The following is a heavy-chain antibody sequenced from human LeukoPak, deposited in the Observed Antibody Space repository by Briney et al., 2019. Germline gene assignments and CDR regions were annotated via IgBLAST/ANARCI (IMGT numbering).Heavy chain of an antibody. Sequence: GGSLRLSCAASGFTFSSYAMSWVRQAPGKGLEWVSAISGSGGSTYYADSVKGRFTISRDNSKNTLYLQMNSLRAEDTAVYYCASAQGRFLVYYYMDVWGKGTTVTVSS. V-gene: IGHV3-23*01. CDR3: ASAQGRFLVYYYMDV. CDR1: GFTFSSYA. J-gene: IGHJ6*03. D-gene: IGHD3-3*01. CDR2: ISGSGGST.